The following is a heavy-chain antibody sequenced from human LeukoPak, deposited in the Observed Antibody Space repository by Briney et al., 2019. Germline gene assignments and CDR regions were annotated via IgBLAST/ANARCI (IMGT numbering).Heavy chain of an antibody. CDR1: GFTVSNNY. V-gene: IGHV3-53*01. J-gene: IGHJ4*02. CDR3: ARDSDSGYGPFAS. D-gene: IGHD5-12*01. Sequence: GGSLRVSCAASGFTVSNNYMSWVRQAPGKRLEWVSVIHSGGTTNYADSVQGRFTISRDNSKTTVYLHMNSLRAEDTAVYYCARDSDSGYGPFASWGQGTLVTVSS. CDR2: IHSGGTT.